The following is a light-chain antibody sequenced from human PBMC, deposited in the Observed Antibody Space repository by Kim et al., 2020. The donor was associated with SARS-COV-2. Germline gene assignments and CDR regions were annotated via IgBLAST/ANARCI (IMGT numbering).Light chain of an antibody. CDR1: QSLASNS. J-gene: IGKJ5*01. CDR3: QHYGGSAT. Sequence: LSPGERATLPCRASQSLASNSLAWYQQRPGQSPRPLIYDASRRATGIPERFSGSGSGTDFTLTISRLESEDFAVYYCQHYGGSATFGQGTRLEIK. V-gene: IGKV3-20*01. CDR2: DAS.